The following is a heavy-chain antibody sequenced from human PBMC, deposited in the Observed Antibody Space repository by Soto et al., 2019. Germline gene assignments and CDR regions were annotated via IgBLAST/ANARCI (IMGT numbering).Heavy chain of an antibody. D-gene: IGHD2-15*01. V-gene: IGHV3-23*01. CDR1: GFTFSDHA. Sequence: EVQLLESGGGLVQPGGSLRLSCAASGFTFSDHAMTWVRQAPGKGLEWVSGISGGGSGAYYADSVKGRFTISRDNSKYTLFLEMDSLGAEDTGVYYGAKDLWWYFHWGQGTRVTVSS. J-gene: IGHJ4*02. CDR2: ISGGGSGA. CDR3: AKDLWWYFH.